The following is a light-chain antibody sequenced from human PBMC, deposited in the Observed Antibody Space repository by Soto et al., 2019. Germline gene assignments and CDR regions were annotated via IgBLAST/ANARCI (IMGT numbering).Light chain of an antibody. CDR3: QQYNNWPIT. CDR2: RAF. V-gene: IGKV3-15*01. J-gene: IGKJ4*01. CDR1: LSVSSD. Sequence: EIVMTQSPATLSLSPGERATLSCRSSLSVSSDLAWYRQKPGQAPRLLIYRAFTRATGIPARFSGSGFGTDFTLTISSLQFEYFAVYYCQQYNNWPITFGGGTMV.